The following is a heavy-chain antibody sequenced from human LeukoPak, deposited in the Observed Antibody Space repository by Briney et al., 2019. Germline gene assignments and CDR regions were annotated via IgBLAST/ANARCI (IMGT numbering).Heavy chain of an antibody. J-gene: IGHJ3*02. CDR2: IIPILGIA. Sequence: SVKVSCKASGGTFSSYAISWVRQAPGQGLAWMGRIIPILGIANYAQKFQGRVTITADKSTSTAYMELSSLRSEDTAVYYCARGTVTQDDAFDIWGQGTMVTVSS. D-gene: IGHD4-17*01. CDR3: ARGTVTQDDAFDI. V-gene: IGHV1-69*04. CDR1: GGTFSSYA.